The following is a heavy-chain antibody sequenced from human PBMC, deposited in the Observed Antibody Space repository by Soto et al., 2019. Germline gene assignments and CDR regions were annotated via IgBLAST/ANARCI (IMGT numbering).Heavy chain of an antibody. J-gene: IGHJ4*02. CDR3: TSLSSAVAGPYFDY. CDR1: GFTFGDYA. D-gene: IGHD6-19*01. CDR2: IRSKAYGGTT. V-gene: IGHV3-49*03. Sequence: SLRLSCTASGFTFGDYAMSWFRQAPGKGLEWVGFIRSKAYGGTTEYAASVKGRFTISRDDSKSIAYLQMNSLKTEDTAVYYCTSLSSAVAGPYFDYWGQGTLVTVSS.